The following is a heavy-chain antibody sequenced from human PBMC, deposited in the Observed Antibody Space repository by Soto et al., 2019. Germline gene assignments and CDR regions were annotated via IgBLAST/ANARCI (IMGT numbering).Heavy chain of an antibody. CDR3: ARKTKGVALPAADAFDI. D-gene: IGHD2-2*01. V-gene: IGHV3-11*01. CDR2: ISSSGSTI. J-gene: IGHJ3*02. Sequence: GGSLRLSCAASGFTFSDYYMSWIRQAPGKGLEWVSYISSSGSTIYYADSVKGRFTISRDNAKNSLYLQMNSLRAEDTAVYYCARKTKGVALPAADAFDIWGQGTMVTVSS. CDR1: GFTFSDYY.